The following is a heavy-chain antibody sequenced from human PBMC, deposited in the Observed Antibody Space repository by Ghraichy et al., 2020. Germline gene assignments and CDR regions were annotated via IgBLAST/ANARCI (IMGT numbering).Heavy chain of an antibody. D-gene: IGHD3-10*01. CDR2: IYYSGST. J-gene: IGHJ4*02. CDR1: GGSISSYY. V-gene: IGHV4-59*01. CDR3: ARLSCENYYGSGSYPTIFDY. Sequence: SETLSLTCTVSGGSISSYYWSWIRQPPGKGLEWIGYIYYSGSTNYNPSLKSRVTISVDTSKNQFSLKLSSVTAADTAVYYCARLSCENYYGSGSYPTIFDYWGQGTLVTVSS.